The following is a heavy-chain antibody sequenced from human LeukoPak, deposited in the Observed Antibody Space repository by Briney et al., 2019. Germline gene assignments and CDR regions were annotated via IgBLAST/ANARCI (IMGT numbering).Heavy chain of an antibody. D-gene: IGHD6-13*01. CDR1: GFTFSNAW. CDR3: TTDLTAAGLAYYYYGMDV. V-gene: IGHV3-15*07. Sequence: GGSLRLSCAASGFTFSNAWTNWVRQAPGKGLEWVGRIKSKTDGGTTDYAAPVKGRFTISRDDSKNTLYLQMNSLKTEDTAVYYCTTDLTAAGLAYYYYGMDVWGQGTTVTVSS. CDR2: IKSKTDGGTT. J-gene: IGHJ6*02.